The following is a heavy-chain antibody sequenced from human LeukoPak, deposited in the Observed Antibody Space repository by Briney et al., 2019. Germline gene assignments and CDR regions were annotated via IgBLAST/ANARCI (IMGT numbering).Heavy chain of an antibody. CDR1: GYTFTGYY. D-gene: IGHD6-19*01. J-gene: IGHJ3*02. Sequence: GASVKVSCKASGYTFTGYYMHWVRQAPGQGLEWMGWINPNSGGTNYAQKFQGRVTMTRDTSISTAYMELSRLGSDDTAVYYCARRAGSGWYRKSHDAFDIWGQGTMVTVSS. CDR3: ARRAGSGWYRKSHDAFDI. CDR2: INPNSGGT. V-gene: IGHV1-2*02.